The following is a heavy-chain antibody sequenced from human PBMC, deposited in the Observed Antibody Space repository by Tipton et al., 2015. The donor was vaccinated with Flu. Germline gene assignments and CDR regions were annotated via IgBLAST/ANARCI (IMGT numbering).Heavy chain of an antibody. CDR1: GYSVTGGYY. J-gene: IGHJ3*02. D-gene: IGHD1-26*01. CDR3: AREGVGNAFDI. CDR2: MFHSGST. V-gene: IGHV4-38-2*02. Sequence: TLSLTCTVSGYSVTGGYYWGWSRQPPGKGLEYIGYMFHSGSTYYNPSLRSRVTISVDTSKNQFSLKLSSVTAADTAVYYCAREGVGNAFDIWGQGTMVTVSS.